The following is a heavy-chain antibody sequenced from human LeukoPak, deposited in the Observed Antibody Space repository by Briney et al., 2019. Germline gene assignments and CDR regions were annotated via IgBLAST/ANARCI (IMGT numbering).Heavy chain of an antibody. J-gene: IGHJ3*02. CDR3: AREEGYCSGGSCYGAFDI. V-gene: IGHV4-39*07. CDR1: GGSISSSSYY. CDR2: IYYSGST. D-gene: IGHD2-15*01. Sequence: SETLSLTCTVSGGSISSSSYYWGWIRQPPGKGLEWIGSIYYSGSTYYNPSLKSRATISVDTSKNQFSLKLSSVTAADTAVYYCAREEGYCSGGSCYGAFDIWGQGTMVTVSS.